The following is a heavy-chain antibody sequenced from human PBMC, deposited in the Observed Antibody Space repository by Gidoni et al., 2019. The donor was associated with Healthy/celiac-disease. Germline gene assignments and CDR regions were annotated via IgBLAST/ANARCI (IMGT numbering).Heavy chain of an antibody. CDR2: ISGSGGST. Sequence: EVQLLESGGGLVQPGGSLRLSCAASGFTFRSYAMSWVRQAPGKGLEWVSAISGSGGSTYYADSVKGRFTISRDNSKNTLYLQMNSLRAEDTAVYYCAKPLWGCGGGSCYYSSWGQGTLVTVSS. D-gene: IGHD2-15*01. V-gene: IGHV3-23*01. J-gene: IGHJ5*02. CDR3: AKPLWGCGGGSCYYSS. CDR1: GFTFRSYA.